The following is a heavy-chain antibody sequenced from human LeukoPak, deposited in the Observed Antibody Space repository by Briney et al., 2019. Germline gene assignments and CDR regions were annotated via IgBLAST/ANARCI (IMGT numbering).Heavy chain of an antibody. J-gene: IGHJ2*01. V-gene: IGHV3-23*01. D-gene: IGHD6-13*01. CDR3: AKGIAAAGQPKRQNWYFDL. CDR1: GFTFGSYA. Sequence: GGSLRLSCAASGFTFGSYAMSWVRQAPGKGLEWVSAISGSGGSTYYADSVKGRFTISRDNSKNTLYLQMNSLRAEDTAVYYCAKGIAAAGQPKRQNWYFDLWGRGTLVTVSS. CDR2: ISGSGGST.